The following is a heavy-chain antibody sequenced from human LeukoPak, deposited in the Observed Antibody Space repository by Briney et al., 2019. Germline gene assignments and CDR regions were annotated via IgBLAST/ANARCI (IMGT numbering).Heavy chain of an antibody. CDR2: ISGSGGGT. V-gene: IGHV3-23*01. CDR1: GFTFSTYA. CDR3: AKGPLLNYYDSSGYLDY. J-gene: IGHJ4*02. D-gene: IGHD3-22*01. Sequence: GGSLRLSCAASGFTFSTYAMSWVRQAAGKGLEWVSLISGSGGGTYYADSVKGRFTISRDNSKNTLYLQMNSLRAEDTAVYYCAKGPLLNYYDSSGYLDYWGQGTLVTVSS.